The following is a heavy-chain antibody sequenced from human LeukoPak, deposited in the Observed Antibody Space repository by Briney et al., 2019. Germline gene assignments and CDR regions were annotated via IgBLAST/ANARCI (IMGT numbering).Heavy chain of an antibody. CDR2: IYYSGAT. J-gene: IGHJ4*02. CDR1: GGSMNSYY. Sequence: PSETLSLTCSVSGGSMNSYYWSWIRQSPGKGLEWIGYIYYSGATYYNPSLKSRVTILVDTSKNQFSLKLTSVTAADTAVYYCARLSGSPHPPFDYWGQGTLVTVSS. V-gene: IGHV4-59*08. CDR3: ARLSGSPHPPFDY. D-gene: IGHD1-26*01.